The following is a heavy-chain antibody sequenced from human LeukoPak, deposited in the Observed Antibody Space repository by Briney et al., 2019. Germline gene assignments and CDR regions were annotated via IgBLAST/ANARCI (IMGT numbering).Heavy chain of an antibody. J-gene: IGHJ3*02. V-gene: IGHV4-59*01. D-gene: IGHD4-11*01. CDR3: ARVTGTYSNDAFDI. CDR2: IYYSGST. Sequence: PSETLSLTCTVSGGSISSYYWSWIRQPPGKGLEWIGYIYYSGSTNYNPSLKSRVTISVDTSKNQFSLKLSSVTAADTAVYYCARVTGTYSNDAFDIWGQGTMVTVSS. CDR1: GGSISSYY.